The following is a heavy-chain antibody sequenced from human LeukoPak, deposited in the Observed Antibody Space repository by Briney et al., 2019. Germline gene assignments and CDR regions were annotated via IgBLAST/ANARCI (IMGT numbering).Heavy chain of an antibody. D-gene: IGHD6-13*01. CDR3: ARGSGSSWYFYFDY. CDR2: IKWDGGRT. Sequence: GGSLRLSCAASGFTFSSYWMHWVREAPGKGLEWVSGIKWDGGRTGYADSVKGRFTISRDNAKNSVYLQMTSLRAEDTAFYYCARGSGSSWYFYFDYWGQGTLVTVPS. J-gene: IGHJ4*02. CDR1: GFTFSSYW. V-gene: IGHV3-20*04.